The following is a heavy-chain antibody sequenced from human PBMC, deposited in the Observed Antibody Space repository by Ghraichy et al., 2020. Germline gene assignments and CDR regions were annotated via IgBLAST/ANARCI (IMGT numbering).Heavy chain of an antibody. J-gene: IGHJ5*02. Sequence: SETLSLTCTVSGDSISSGEHYWSWIRQPPGKGLEWIGYIYFNGNTNYNPSLQSRGVISVDTSKNEFSLKLNSVTAADTAVYFCARVSRIFYGLIVNWFDPWGQGTQVIVSS. D-gene: IGHD2-8*01. CDR1: GDSISSGEHY. V-gene: IGHV4-30-4*01. CDR3: ARVSRIFYGLIVNWFDP. CDR2: IYFNGNT.